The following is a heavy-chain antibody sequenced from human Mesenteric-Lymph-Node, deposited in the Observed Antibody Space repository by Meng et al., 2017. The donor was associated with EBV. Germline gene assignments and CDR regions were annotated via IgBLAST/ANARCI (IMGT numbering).Heavy chain of an antibody. CDR2: VDPEDGET. D-gene: IGHD2-21*02. V-gene: IGHV1-69-2*01. CDR3: TKVKIRCDSKFDY. CDR1: GYPFTDYY. J-gene: IGHJ4*02. Sequence: VLLVHSGAEVEKPCATVKIPRKVSGYPFTDYYMHWVQQAPGKGLEWMGLVDPEDGETIYAEKFQGRVTITADTSTDTAYMELSSLRSEDTAVYYCTKVKIRCDSKFDYWGQGTLVTVSS.